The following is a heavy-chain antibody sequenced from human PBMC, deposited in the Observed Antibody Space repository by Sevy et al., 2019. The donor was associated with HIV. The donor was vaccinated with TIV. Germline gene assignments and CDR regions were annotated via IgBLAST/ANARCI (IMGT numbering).Heavy chain of an antibody. CDR2: IDSGGST. Sequence: GGSLRLSCEASGFTVSGNYMAWVRLAPGKGLEWVSLIDSGGSTFYADSVKGRFTISRENAKNTLYLQMKPLRAEETAVYFGARDCYYDASGYYYYYYGMDVWGQGTTVTVSS. J-gene: IGHJ6*02. V-gene: IGHV3-66*01. D-gene: IGHD3-22*01. CDR1: GFTVSGNY. CDR3: ARDCYYDASGYYYYYYGMDV.